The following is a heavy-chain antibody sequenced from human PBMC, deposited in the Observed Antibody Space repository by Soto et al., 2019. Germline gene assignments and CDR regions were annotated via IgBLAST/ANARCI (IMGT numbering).Heavy chain of an antibody. Sequence: SETLSLTCTVSGASISGFYWSWIRKSAGKGLEWIGRIYATGTTDYNPSLKSRVMMSVDTSKKQFSLKLRSVTAADTAVYYCVRDGTKTLRDWFDPWGQGISVTVPQ. CDR1: GASISGFY. CDR2: IYATGTT. J-gene: IGHJ5*02. V-gene: IGHV4-4*07. CDR3: VRDGTKTLRDWFDP. D-gene: IGHD1-1*01.